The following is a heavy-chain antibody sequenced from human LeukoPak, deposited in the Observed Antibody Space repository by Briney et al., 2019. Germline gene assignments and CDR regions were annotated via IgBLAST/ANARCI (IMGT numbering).Heavy chain of an antibody. Sequence: PGGSLRLSCAASGFTFSSYAMHWVRQAPGKGLEYVSAISSNGGSTYYANSVKGRFTISRDNSKNTLYLQMGSLRAEDMAVYYCAGGLSYGGSIFDYWGQGTLVTVSS. CDR2: ISSNGGST. V-gene: IGHV3-64*01. J-gene: IGHJ4*02. CDR3: AGGLSYGGSIFDY. D-gene: IGHD2-15*01. CDR1: GFTFSSYA.